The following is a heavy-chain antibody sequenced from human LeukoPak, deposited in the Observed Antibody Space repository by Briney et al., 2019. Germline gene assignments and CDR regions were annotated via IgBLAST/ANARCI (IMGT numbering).Heavy chain of an antibody. CDR1: GGSISSDGYY. V-gene: IGHV4-31*03. CDR3: ARRKNSGWFDP. Sequence: SQTLSLTCTVSGGSISSDGYYWSWIRQHPGKGPEWIGYIYYSGTTYYNPSLESRVTISIDTSKNQFSLRLSSVTAADTAVYYCARRKNSGWFDPWGRGTLVTVSS. J-gene: IGHJ5*02. D-gene: IGHD1-7*01. CDR2: IYYSGTT.